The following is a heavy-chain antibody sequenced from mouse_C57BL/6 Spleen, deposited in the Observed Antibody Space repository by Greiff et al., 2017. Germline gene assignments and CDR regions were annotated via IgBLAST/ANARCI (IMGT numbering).Heavy chain of an antibody. Sequence: QVQLQQSGAELVKPGASVKISCKASGYAFSSYWMNWVKQRPGKGLEWIGQIYPGDGDTNYNGKFKGKATLTADKSSSTAYMQLSSLTSEDSAVYFCARAYYGNYGYFDVWGTGTTVTVSS. J-gene: IGHJ1*03. CDR1: GYAFSSYW. CDR3: ARAYYGNYGYFDV. V-gene: IGHV1-80*01. CDR2: IYPGDGDT. D-gene: IGHD2-10*01.